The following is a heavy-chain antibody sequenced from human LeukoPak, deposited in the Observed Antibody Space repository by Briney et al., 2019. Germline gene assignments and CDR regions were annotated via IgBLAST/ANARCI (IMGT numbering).Heavy chain of an antibody. V-gene: IGHV3-7*01. J-gene: IGHJ4*02. D-gene: IGHD5-12*01. CDR2: IKQDGSEK. CDR1: GFTFSSYG. Sequence: PGGSLRLSCAASGFTFSSYGMHWVRQAPGKGLEWVANIKQDGSEKYYVDSVKGRFTISRDNAKNSLYLQMNSLRAEDTAVYYCARDEGGYDPYYFDYWGQGTLVTVSS. CDR3: ARDEGGYDPYYFDY.